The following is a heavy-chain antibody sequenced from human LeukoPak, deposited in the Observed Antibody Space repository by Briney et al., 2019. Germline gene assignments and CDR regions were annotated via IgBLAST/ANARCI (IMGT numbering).Heavy chain of an antibody. CDR1: GGSFSGYY. CDR2: INHSGST. Sequence: PSETLSLTCAVYGGSFSGYYWSWIRQPPGKGLEWIGEINHSGSTNYNPSLKSRVTISVDTSKNQFSPKLSSVTAADTAVYYCARGRYYYAPWGQGTMVTVSS. V-gene: IGHV4-34*01. CDR3: ARGRYYYAP. J-gene: IGHJ3*01. D-gene: IGHD3-10*01.